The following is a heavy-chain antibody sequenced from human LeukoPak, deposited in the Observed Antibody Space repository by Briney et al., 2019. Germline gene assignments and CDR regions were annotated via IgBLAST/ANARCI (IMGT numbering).Heavy chain of an antibody. CDR1: GGTFSSYA. V-gene: IGHV1-69*05. Sequence: SVKVSCKASGGTFSSYAISWVRQAPGQGLEWMGRIIPIFGTANYAQKFQGRVTITTDEPTSTAYMELSSLRSEDTAVYYCARGAPLELLFDYWGQGTLVTVSS. CDR3: ARGAPLELLFDY. D-gene: IGHD1-26*01. J-gene: IGHJ4*02. CDR2: IIPIFGTA.